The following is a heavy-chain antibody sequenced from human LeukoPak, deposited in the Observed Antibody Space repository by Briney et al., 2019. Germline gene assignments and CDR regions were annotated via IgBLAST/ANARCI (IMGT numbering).Heavy chain of an antibody. V-gene: IGHV3-7*01. J-gene: IGHJ4*02. Sequence: GGSLRLSCAASGFTFSSYWMSWVRQAPGKGLEWVANIKQDGSEKYYVDSVKGQFTISRDNAKNTLYLQMNSLRAEDTAVYYCARDRYSYDSSGHDYWGQGTLVTVSS. CDR1: GFTFSSYW. CDR2: IKQDGSEK. CDR3: ARDRYSYDSSGHDY. D-gene: IGHD3-22*01.